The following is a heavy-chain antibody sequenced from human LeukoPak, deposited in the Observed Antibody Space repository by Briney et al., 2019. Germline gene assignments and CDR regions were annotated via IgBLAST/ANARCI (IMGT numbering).Heavy chain of an antibody. J-gene: IGHJ6*03. CDR3: ARNVRGGYMDV. CDR2: IYSSGST. D-gene: IGHD3-10*01. V-gene: IGHV4-39*01. Sequence: SETLSLTCTVSGASISGSGYYWGWIRQPPGKGLEWIGSIYSSGSTYYNASLQSRVTISIETSKNQISLRLNSVTAADTAVYYCARNVRGGYMDVWGKGTTVTVSS. CDR1: GASISGSGYY.